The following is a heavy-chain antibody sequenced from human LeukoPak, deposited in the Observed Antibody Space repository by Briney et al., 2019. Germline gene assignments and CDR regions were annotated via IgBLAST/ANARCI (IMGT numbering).Heavy chain of an antibody. V-gene: IGHV4-59*08. Sequence: SETLSLTCTVSGGSISSYYWSWIRQPPGKGLEWIGYIYYSGSTNYNPSLKSRVTISVDTSKNQFSLKLSSVTAADTAVYYCARHMGGERATTIDYWGQGTLVTVSS. CDR2: IYYSGST. CDR1: GGSISSYY. CDR3: ARHMGGERATTIDY. D-gene: IGHD5-24*01. J-gene: IGHJ4*02.